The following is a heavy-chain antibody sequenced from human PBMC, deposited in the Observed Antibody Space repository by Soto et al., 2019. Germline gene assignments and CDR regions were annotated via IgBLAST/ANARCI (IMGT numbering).Heavy chain of an antibody. J-gene: IGHJ4*02. CDR2: ISDDGNHK. CDR1: AFTFNNCA. CDR3: AKGCNTPYCFFVVN. D-gene: IGHD2-21*02. V-gene: IGHV3-30*18. Sequence: QVHLVESGGGVVQPGRSLRLSCAASAFTFNNCAMHWGRQAPGKGLEWVAIISDDGNHKNYVDSVKGRFTISRDNSKNTLYLQMDSLRPEDTAVYFCAKGCNTPYCFFVVNWGQGTLVTVSS.